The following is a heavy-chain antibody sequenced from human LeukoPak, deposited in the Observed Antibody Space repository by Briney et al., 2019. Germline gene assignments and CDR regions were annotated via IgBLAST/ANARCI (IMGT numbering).Heavy chain of an antibody. CDR2: ISWDGGST. CDR1: GFTFDDYA. J-gene: IGHJ5*02. D-gene: IGHD6-19*01. V-gene: IGHV3-43D*04. Sequence: PGGSLRLSCAASGFTFDDYAMHWVRQAPGKGLEWVSLISWDGGSTYYADSVKGRFTISRDNAKNSLYLQMNSLRAEDTAVYYCARDLSPPPSMAVAENNWFDPWGQGTLVTVSS. CDR3: ARDLSPPPSMAVAENNWFDP.